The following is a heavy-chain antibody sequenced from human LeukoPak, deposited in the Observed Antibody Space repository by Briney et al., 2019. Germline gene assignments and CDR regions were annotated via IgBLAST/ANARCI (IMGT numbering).Heavy chain of an antibody. Sequence: GGSLRLSCAASGFTFSSYAMSWVRQAPGKGLEWVSYISSSGSTIYYADSVKGRFTISRDNGKNSLYLQMNSLRAEDTAVYYCARSGKYYDSSGYYYGIHPYDYWGQGTLVTVSS. CDR3: ARSGKYYDSSGYYYGIHPYDY. CDR1: GFTFSSYA. D-gene: IGHD3-22*01. V-gene: IGHV3-48*03. CDR2: ISSSGSTI. J-gene: IGHJ4*02.